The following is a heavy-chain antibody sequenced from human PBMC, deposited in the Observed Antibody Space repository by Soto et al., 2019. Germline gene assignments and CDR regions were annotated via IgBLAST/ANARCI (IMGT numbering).Heavy chain of an antibody. CDR1: GDSVSSNSSG. V-gene: IGHV6-1*01. CDR2: TYYRSKWYY. J-gene: IGHJ4*01. D-gene: IGHD1-26*01. CDR3: ARGEQYSGRIFDY. Sequence: SQTLSLTCAITGDSVSSNSSGWSWVRQSPSRGLEWLGRTYYRSKWYYEYAVSVRGRITINPDTSKNQYSLQLNSVTPEDTAVYFCARGEQYSGRIFDYWGQGTLVTVSS.